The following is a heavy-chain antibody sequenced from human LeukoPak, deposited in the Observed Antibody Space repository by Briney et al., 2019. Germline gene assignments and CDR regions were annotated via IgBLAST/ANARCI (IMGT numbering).Heavy chain of an antibody. V-gene: IGHV3-30*04. CDR1: GYTFSSYA. D-gene: IGHD2-15*01. Sequence: GGSLRLSCAASGYTFSSYAMYWVRQAPGKGLEWVAVISYDGSDKYYADSVKGRFTISRDNSKNTLYLQVNSLRADDTAVYYFARLIVVVVAATRGYMDVWGKGTTVTVSS. CDR3: ARLIVVVVAATRGYMDV. J-gene: IGHJ6*03. CDR2: ISYDGSDK.